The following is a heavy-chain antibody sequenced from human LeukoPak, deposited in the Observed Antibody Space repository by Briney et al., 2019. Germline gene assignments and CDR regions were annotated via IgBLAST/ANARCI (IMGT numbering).Heavy chain of an antibody. V-gene: IGHV4-59*08. CDR3: ARHGGNFDP. CDR2: IYYSGST. CDR1: GGSISSYY. J-gene: IGHJ5*02. Sequence: SETLSLTRTVSGGSISSYYWSWIRQPPGKGLEWIGYIYYSGSTNYNPSLKSRVTISVDTSKNQFSLKLSSVTAADTAVYYCARHGGNFDPWGQGTLVTVSS. D-gene: IGHD3-16*01.